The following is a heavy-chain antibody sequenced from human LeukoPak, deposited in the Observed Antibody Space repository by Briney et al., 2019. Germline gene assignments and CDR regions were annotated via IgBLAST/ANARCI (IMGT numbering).Heavy chain of an antibody. Sequence: SVKVSCKASGYTFTGYYMHWVRQAPGQGLEWMGGIIPIFGTANYAQKFQGRVTITPDESTSTAYMELSSLRSEDTAVYYCAIVATTPLSYYYYHYMDVWGKGTTVTVSS. J-gene: IGHJ6*03. CDR2: IIPIFGTA. D-gene: IGHD5-12*01. CDR3: AIVATTPLSYYYYHYMDV. CDR1: GYTFTGYY. V-gene: IGHV1-69*13.